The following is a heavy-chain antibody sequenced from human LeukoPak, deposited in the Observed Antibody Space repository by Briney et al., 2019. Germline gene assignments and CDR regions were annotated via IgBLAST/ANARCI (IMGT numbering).Heavy chain of an antibody. Sequence: SETLSLTCTVSGGSISSHYWSWIRQPPGKGLEWIGYIYYSGSTNYNPSLKSRVTISVDTSKNQFSLKLSSVTAADTAVYYCARDLMVGWYAPRFDPWGQGTLATVSS. V-gene: IGHV4-59*11. CDR2: IYYSGST. CDR1: GGSISSHY. D-gene: IGHD2-2*01. J-gene: IGHJ5*02. CDR3: ARDLMVGWYAPRFDP.